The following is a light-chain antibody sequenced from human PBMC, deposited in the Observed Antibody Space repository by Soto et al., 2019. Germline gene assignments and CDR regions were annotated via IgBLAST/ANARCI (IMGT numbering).Light chain of an antibody. V-gene: IGKV3-15*01. Sequence: EIVMTQSPATLSVSPGETATLSCRASQSVTYNLAWYQQKPGQGPRLLIYGAFTRATGIPARFCGSGSGTEFTLTNSSLQSEDFSAYYCQQYKSWSPLTFGGGTKVEIK. J-gene: IGKJ4*01. CDR3: QQYKSWSPLT. CDR2: GAF. CDR1: QSVTYN.